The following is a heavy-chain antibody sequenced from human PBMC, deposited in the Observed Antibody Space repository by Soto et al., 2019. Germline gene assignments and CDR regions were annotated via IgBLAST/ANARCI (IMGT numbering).Heavy chain of an antibody. Sequence: ASVKVSCKASGCTFSSYAISWVRQAPGQGLEWMGGIIANFGNTNYAQKLQGRVTMTTDTSTSTAYMELRSLRSDDTAVYYCACHSMVRGRFDIWGQGTMVTVSS. J-gene: IGHJ3*02. V-gene: IGHV1-18*01. CDR1: GCTFSSYA. CDR3: ACHSMVRGRFDI. D-gene: IGHD3-10*01. CDR2: IIANFGNT.